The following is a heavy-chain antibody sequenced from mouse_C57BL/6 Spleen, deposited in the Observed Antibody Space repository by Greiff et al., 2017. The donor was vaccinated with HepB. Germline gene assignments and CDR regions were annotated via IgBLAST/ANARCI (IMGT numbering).Heavy chain of an antibody. D-gene: IGHD2-5*01. Sequence: QVQLKQSGAELAKPGASVKLSCKASGYTFTSYWMHWVKQRPGQGLEWIGYINPSSGYTKYNQKFKDKATLTADKSSSTAYMQLSSLTYEDSAVYCCARVAWGLSNEGMDYWGQGTSVTVSA. V-gene: IGHV1-7*01. CDR2: INPSSGYT. J-gene: IGHJ4*01. CDR1: GYTFTSYW. CDR3: ARVAWGLSNEGMDY.